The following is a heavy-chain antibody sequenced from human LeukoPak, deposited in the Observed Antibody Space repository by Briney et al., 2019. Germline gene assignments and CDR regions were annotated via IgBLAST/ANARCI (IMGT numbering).Heavy chain of an antibody. V-gene: IGHV3-9*01. D-gene: IGHD2-8*01. CDR3: AKDMYTNGAPAANFDY. J-gene: IGHJ4*02. CDR1: GFTFDDYA. Sequence: GGSLRLSCAASGFTFDDYAMHWVRQAPGKGLEWVSGISWNSGSIGYADSVKGRFTISRENAKNSLYLKMNSLRAEDTALYYCAKDMYTNGAPAANFDYWGQGTLVTVSS. CDR2: ISWNSGSI.